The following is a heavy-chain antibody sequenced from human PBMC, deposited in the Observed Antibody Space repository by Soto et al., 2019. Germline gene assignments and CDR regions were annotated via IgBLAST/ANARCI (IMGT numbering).Heavy chain of an antibody. J-gene: IGHJ6*02. CDR1: GFTFSDYY. CDR3: ARVSIFGVVSFYYGMDV. Sequence: QVQVVESGGGLVKPGGSLRLSCAASGFTFSDYYMSWIRQAPGKGLEWVSYISSSSSYTNYADSVKGRFTISRDNAKNSLYLQMNSLRAEDTAVYYCARVSIFGVVSFYYGMDVWGQGTTVTVSS. D-gene: IGHD3-3*01. V-gene: IGHV3-11*06. CDR2: ISSSSSYT.